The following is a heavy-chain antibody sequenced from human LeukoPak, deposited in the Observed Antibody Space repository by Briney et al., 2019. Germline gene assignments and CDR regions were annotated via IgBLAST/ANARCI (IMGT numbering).Heavy chain of an antibody. CDR1: GGSFSSYY. J-gene: IGHJ4*02. CDR2: IYYSGST. Sequence: SETLSLTCTLSGGSFSSYYWSWIRQPPGKGLEWIGYIYYSGSTNYNPSLKSRVTISVDTSKNQFSLKLSSVTAADTAVYYCARSRVVPAVNFDYWGQGTLVTVSS. V-gene: IGHV4-59*08. D-gene: IGHD2-2*01. CDR3: ARSRVVPAVNFDY.